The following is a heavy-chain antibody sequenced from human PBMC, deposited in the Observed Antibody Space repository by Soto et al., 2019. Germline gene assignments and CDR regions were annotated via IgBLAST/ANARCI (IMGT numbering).Heavy chain of an antibody. D-gene: IGHD3-22*01. CDR1: GGTFTRFA. V-gene: IGHV1-69*13. CDR2: IIPFLGTT. CDR3: ARIRSLVSSGYYAY. Sequence: SVKVSCKAFGGTFTRFAFSWVRQAPGQGLEWMGGIIPFLGTTNYAQEFQGRVTVTADESTTTVYMELSSLRSDDTAVYYCARIRSLVSSGYYAYWGQGTLVTVSS. J-gene: IGHJ4*02.